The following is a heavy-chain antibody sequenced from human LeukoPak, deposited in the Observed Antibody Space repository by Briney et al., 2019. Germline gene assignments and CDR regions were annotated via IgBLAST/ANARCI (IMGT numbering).Heavy chain of an antibody. J-gene: IGHJ4*02. V-gene: IGHV1-3*01. CDR1: GYTFTSYA. CDR2: INAGNGNT. Sequence: ASVKVSCKASGYTFTSYAMHWVRQAPGQRLEWMGWINAGNGNTKYSQKFQGRVTITRDTSASTAYMELSSLRSEDTAVYYCATDQYYYGSGSTRFDYWGQGTLVTVSS. CDR3: ATDQYYYGSGSTRFDY. D-gene: IGHD3-10*01.